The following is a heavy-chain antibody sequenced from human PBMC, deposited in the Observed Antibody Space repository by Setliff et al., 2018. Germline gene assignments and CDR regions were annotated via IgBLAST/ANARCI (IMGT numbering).Heavy chain of an antibody. CDR1: GFTFSSYA. CDR3: ARDMVVSGITTQLDY. CDR2: ISYDGSNK. Sequence: GGSLRLSCAASGFTFSSYAMHWVRQAPGKGLEWVAVISYDGSNKYYADSVKGRFTISRDNSKNTLYLQMNSLRAEDTAVYYCARDMVVSGITTQLDYWGQGTLVTVSS. J-gene: IGHJ4*02. D-gene: IGHD3-10*01. V-gene: IGHV3-30-3*01.